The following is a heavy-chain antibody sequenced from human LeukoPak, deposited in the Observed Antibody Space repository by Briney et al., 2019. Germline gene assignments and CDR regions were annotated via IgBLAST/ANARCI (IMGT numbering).Heavy chain of an antibody. CDR1: GGSISSGGYY. D-gene: IGHD3-22*01. CDR3: ARVGYDSSGYYAFDI. Sequence: SETLSLTCTVSGGSISSGGYYWSWIRQHPGKGLEWIGYIYYSGSTYYNPSLKSRVTISVDTSKNQFSLKLSSVTAADTAVYYCARVGYDSSGYYAFDIWGQGTMVTVSS. V-gene: IGHV4-31*03. CDR2: IYYSGST. J-gene: IGHJ3*02.